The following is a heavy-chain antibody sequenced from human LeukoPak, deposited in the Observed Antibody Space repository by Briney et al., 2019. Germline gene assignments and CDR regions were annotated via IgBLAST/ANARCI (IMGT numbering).Heavy chain of an antibody. J-gene: IGHJ5*02. V-gene: IGHV1-2*06. CDR2: INPDSGGT. D-gene: IGHD3-10*01. CDR3: AREPATMVRGVLLGRFDP. CDR1: GYTFTGYY. Sequence: ASVKVSCKASGYTFTGYYMHWVRRAPGQGLEWMGRINPDSGGTNYAQKFQGRVTMTRDTSINTAYMELSRLRSDDTAVYYCAREPATMVRGVLLGRFDPWGQGTLDTVSS.